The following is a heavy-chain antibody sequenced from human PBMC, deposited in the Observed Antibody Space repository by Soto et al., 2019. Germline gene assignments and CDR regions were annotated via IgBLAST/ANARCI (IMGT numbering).Heavy chain of an antibody. V-gene: IGHV2-70*11. Sequence: ASGPTLVNPTQTLTLTCTFAGFSLSTSGMCVNWIRQPPGKALEWLARIDWDDDRYYTTSLKTRLTISKDTSKNQVVLTMTNMDPVDTATYYCARNGDDYDSSGYQSHLEYWGQGILVTVSS. CDR1: GFSLSTSGMC. D-gene: IGHD3-22*01. CDR3: ARNGDDYDSSGYQSHLEY. J-gene: IGHJ4*02. CDR2: IDWDDDR.